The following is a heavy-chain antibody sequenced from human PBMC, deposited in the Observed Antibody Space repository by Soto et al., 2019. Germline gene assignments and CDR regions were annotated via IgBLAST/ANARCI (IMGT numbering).Heavy chain of an antibody. J-gene: IGHJ6*02. D-gene: IGHD3-9*01. V-gene: IGHV4-59*01. Sequence: PSETLSLTCTVSGGSISSYYWSWIRQPPGKGLEWIGYIYYSGSTNHNPSLKSRVTISVDTSKNQFSLKLSSVTAADTAVYYCARGLFDWNTMAGYYYGMDVWGQGTTVTVSS. CDR2: IYYSGST. CDR1: GGSISSYY. CDR3: ARGLFDWNTMAGYYYGMDV.